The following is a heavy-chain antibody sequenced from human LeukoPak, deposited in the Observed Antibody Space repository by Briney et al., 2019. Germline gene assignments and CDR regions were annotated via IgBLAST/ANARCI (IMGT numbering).Heavy chain of an antibody. J-gene: IGHJ4*02. CDR2: INPNSGGT. V-gene: IGHV1-2*02. CDR3: AYNVRSNPHSFDY. Sequence: ASVKVSCKASGYTFTGYYMHWVRQAPGQGLEWMGWINPNSGGTNYAQKFQGRVTMTRDTSISTAYMELSRLRSDDTAVYYCAYNVRSNPHSFDYWGQGTLVTVSS. CDR1: GYTFTGYY. D-gene: IGHD1-14*01.